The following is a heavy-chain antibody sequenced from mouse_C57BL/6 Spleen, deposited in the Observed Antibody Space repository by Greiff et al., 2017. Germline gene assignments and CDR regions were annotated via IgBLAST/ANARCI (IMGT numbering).Heavy chain of an antibody. CDR2: IYPGSGST. CDR3: ARSVTGWGYFDY. V-gene: IGHV1-55*01. CDR1: GYTFTSYW. J-gene: IGHJ2*01. Sequence: QVQLQQPGAELVKPGASVKMSCKASGYTFTSYWITWVKQRPGQGLEWIGDIYPGSGSTNYNEKFKSKATLTVDTSSSTAYMQLSSLTSEDSAVYYCARSVTGWGYFDYWGQGTTLTVSS. D-gene: IGHD4-1*01.